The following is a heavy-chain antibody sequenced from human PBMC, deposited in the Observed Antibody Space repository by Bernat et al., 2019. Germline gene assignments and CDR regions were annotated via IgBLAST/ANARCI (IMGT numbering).Heavy chain of an antibody. J-gene: IGHJ3*02. CDR3: AKVTVTWRDGIDK. Sequence: QVHLVESGGGVVQPGRSMRLSCAASGFTFSSYGMHWVRQAPGKGLEWLAVIWSDGNYEYYAQSLKGRFTISRDNPKNTLYLQMNNLRPEDTALYFCAKVTVTWRDGIDKWGQVTMFAFSS. CDR2: IWSDGNYE. V-gene: IGHV3-33*06. D-gene: IGHD3-16*01. CDR1: GFTFSSYG.